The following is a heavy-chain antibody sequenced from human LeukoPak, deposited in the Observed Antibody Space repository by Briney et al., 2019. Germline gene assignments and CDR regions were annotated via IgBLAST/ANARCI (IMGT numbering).Heavy chain of an antibody. Sequence: PGGSLRLSCAASGFTFSTYAMSWVRQAPGKGLEWVSAISTSGDNTYYADSVKGRFTISRDNSKNTLYLQINSLRVEDTAIYYCAKERSAVTTGLFGSWGQGTLVTVSS. D-gene: IGHD4-17*01. V-gene: IGHV3-23*01. CDR3: AKERSAVTTGLFGS. CDR2: ISTSGDNT. J-gene: IGHJ4*02. CDR1: GFTFSTYA.